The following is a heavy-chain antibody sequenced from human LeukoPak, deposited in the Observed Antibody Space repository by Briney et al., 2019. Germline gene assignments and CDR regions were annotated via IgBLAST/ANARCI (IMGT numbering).Heavy chain of an antibody. V-gene: IGHV3-23*01. CDR1: GFTFSSYA. J-gene: IGHJ4*02. CDR3: AKDGDFWSGYYPYYFDY. D-gene: IGHD3-3*01. CDR2: ISGSGGST. Sequence: GGSLRLSCAASGFTFSSYAMSWVRQAPGKGLEWVSAISGSGGSTYYADSVKGRFTISRDNSKNTLYLQMNSLRAEDTAAYYCAKDGDFWSGYYPYYFDYWGQGTLVTVSS.